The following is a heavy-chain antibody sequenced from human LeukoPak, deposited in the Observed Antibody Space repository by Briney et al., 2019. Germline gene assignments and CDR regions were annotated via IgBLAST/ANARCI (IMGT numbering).Heavy chain of an antibody. CDR2: INWNGGST. Sequence: GGSLRLSCAASGLTFDDYGMSWVRQAPGKGLQWVSGINWNGGSTSYADSVKGRFTISRDNAKNSLHLQMNSLRAEDTAVYYCARGDGDYAADAFDIWGQGTMVTVSS. CDR1: GLTFDDYG. V-gene: IGHV3-20*04. D-gene: IGHD4-17*01. J-gene: IGHJ3*02. CDR3: ARGDGDYAADAFDI.